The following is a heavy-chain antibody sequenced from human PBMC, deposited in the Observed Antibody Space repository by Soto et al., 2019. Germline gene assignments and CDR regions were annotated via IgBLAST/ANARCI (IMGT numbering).Heavy chain of an antibody. CDR1: DDSINSDKYY. CDR2: IYYRGNA. Sequence: QLQLQESGPGLVKPSETLSLTCSVSDDSINSDKYYWGWIRQPPGKGLEWIGSIYYRGNAYYNPSLQTRFTISLDKSRSQFSLKLNSVTAADSAVYFCARLEGLATISYYFDFWGPGALVTVSS. V-gene: IGHV4-39*01. D-gene: IGHD3-9*01. CDR3: ARLEGLATISYYFDF. J-gene: IGHJ4*02.